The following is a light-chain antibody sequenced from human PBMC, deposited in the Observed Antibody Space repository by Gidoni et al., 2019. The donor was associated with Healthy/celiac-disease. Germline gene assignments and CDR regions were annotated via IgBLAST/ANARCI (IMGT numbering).Light chain of an antibody. CDR3: QQYYSTPT. CDR2: WAS. Sequence: DIVMTQSPDSLAVSLGERAPINCKSSQSVLYSSNNKNYLAWYQQKPGQPPKLLIYWASTRESGVPDRFSGSGSGTDFTLTIISLQAEDVAVYYCQQYYSTPTFXQXTKVEIK. V-gene: IGKV4-1*01. J-gene: IGKJ1*01. CDR1: QSVLYSSNNKNY.